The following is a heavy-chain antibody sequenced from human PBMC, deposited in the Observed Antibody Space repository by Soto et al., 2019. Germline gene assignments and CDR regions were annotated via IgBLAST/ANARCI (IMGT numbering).Heavy chain of an antibody. J-gene: IGHJ4*02. D-gene: IGHD6-19*01. CDR1: SGSVFSSNW. Sequence: QVQLQESGPGLVKPSGTLSLTCAVSSGSVFSSNWWRWVRLPPGKGLEWIGETRNSGGANYNPSLKSRVTITVDRSRNHIFLELSSVTAADTAGYYCASHLVMAGTRGFDHWGLGTLVTVSS. V-gene: IGHV4-4*02. CDR3: ASHLVMAGTRGFDH. CDR2: TRNSGGA.